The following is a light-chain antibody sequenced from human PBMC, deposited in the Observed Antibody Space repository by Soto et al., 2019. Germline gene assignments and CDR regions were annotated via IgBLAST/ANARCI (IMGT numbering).Light chain of an antibody. CDR1: SSNIGAGYA. CDR3: QSYDNSHDWDVV. Sequence: QSVLTQPPSVSGAPGQRITISCTGSSSNIGAGYAVHWYQQLPGTAPKLLISDDNNQPSGVPDRFSSSKSGTSASLAITGLQAEDEADYYCQSYDNSHDWDVVFGGGTKLTVL. J-gene: IGLJ2*01. V-gene: IGLV1-40*01. CDR2: DDN.